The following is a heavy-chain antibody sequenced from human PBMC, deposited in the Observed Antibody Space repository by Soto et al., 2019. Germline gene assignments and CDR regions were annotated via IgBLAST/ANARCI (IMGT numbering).Heavy chain of an antibody. V-gene: IGHV5-51*01. Sequence: GESLKISCRTSGYKFTSSWIACVRHIPGKGLEWMGSIFPSDSDTRYSPSLQVQVTISADRSTSTGFRQCASLKASAHHVYFCARKDKSGYFNWFDPWGQGTLVNVSS. J-gene: IGHJ5*02. CDR1: GYKFTSSW. CDR2: IFPSDSDT. CDR3: ARKDKSGYFNWFDP. D-gene: IGHD3-22*01.